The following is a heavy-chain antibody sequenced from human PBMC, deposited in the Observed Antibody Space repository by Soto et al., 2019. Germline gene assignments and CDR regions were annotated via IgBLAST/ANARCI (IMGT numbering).Heavy chain of an antibody. CDR3: ARQFSPAAAEYYFDH. D-gene: IGHD6-13*01. CDR2: IFFLGST. CDR1: GGSIGNSTYY. J-gene: IGHJ4*02. Sequence: PSETLSLTCTVTGGSIGNSTYYWNWIRHLPGKGLEWIGYIFFLGSTNYNPSLKSRVTISVDTSKNQFSLKLRSVTAADTAVCYCARQFSPAAAEYYFDHWGQGTPVTVSS. V-gene: IGHV4-61*01.